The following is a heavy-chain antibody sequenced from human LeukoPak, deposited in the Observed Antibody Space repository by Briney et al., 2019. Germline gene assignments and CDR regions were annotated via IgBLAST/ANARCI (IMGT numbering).Heavy chain of an antibody. V-gene: IGHV3-33*01. CDR1: GFTFSSYG. J-gene: IGHJ6*02. D-gene: IGHD2-8*01. CDR2: IWYDGSNK. CDR3: AREQGQYEYYYYGMDV. Sequence: GGSLRLSCAASGFTFSSYGMHWVRQAPGKGLEWVAVIWYDGSNKYYADSVKGRFTISRDNSKNTLYLQMNSLRAEDTAVYYCAREQGQYEYYYYGMDVWGQGTTVTVSS.